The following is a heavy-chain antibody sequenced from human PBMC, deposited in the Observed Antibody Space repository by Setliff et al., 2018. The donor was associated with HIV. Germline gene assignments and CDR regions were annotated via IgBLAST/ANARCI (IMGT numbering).Heavy chain of an antibody. Sequence: PSETLSLTCTVSGGSISSYYWSWIRQPPGKGLEWIGYIYYSGTTNYNPSLKSRVTISVDTSRKQFSLKLSSVTAADTAVYYCARGLSSQTYWGTRPLGLDYWGQGSLVTVSS. V-gene: IGHV4-59*08. D-gene: IGHD2-2*01. CDR2: IYYSGTT. CDR3: ARGLSSQTYWGTRPLGLDY. J-gene: IGHJ4*01. CDR1: GGSISSYY.